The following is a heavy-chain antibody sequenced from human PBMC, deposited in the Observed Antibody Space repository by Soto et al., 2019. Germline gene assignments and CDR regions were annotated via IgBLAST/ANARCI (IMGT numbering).Heavy chain of an antibody. CDR3: ARDDSVALAARPDYYYGMDV. D-gene: IGHD6-6*01. J-gene: IGHJ6*02. CDR1: GFTFSSYA. CDR2: ISYDGSNK. V-gene: IGHV3-30-3*01. Sequence: GGSLRLSCAASGFTFSSYAMHWVRQAPGKGLEWVAVISYDGSNKYYADSVKGRFTIPRDNSKNTLYLQMNSLRAEDTAVYYCARDDSVALAARPDYYYGMDVWGQGTTVTVSS.